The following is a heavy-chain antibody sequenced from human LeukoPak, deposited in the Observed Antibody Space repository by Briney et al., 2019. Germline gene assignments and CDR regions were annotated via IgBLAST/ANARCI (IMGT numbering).Heavy chain of an antibody. Sequence: GGSLRLSCAASGFTFRIYSMNWVRQAPGKGLECVSSISSSSSYIYYAESVKGRFTISRDNSKNTLYLQMNSLRAEDTAVYYCARVGVWLRVFYWFDPWGQGTLVTVSS. CDR3: ARVGVWLRVFYWFDP. CDR1: GFTFRIYS. J-gene: IGHJ5*02. CDR2: ISSSSSYI. D-gene: IGHD2-21*02. V-gene: IGHV3-21*01.